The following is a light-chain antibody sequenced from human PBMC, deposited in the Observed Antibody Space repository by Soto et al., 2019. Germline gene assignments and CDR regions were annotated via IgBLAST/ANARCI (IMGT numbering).Light chain of an antibody. Sequence: EIVLTQSPGTLSLSPGERATLSCRASQSVSSSYLAWYQQKPGQAPRLLIYGASSRATGLPDRFSGSGSGTDFTLTISSLEPEDFAVYYCQQYNSSPLTFGGGTKVEIK. CDR2: GAS. J-gene: IGKJ4*01. CDR1: QSVSSSY. V-gene: IGKV3-20*01. CDR3: QQYNSSPLT.